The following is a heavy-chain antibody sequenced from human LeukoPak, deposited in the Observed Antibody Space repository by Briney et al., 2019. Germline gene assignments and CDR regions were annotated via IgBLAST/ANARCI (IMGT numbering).Heavy chain of an antibody. J-gene: IGHJ2*01. CDR1: GGTFSSYA. D-gene: IGHD4-17*01. CDR2: IIPIFGTA. V-gene: IGHV1-69*13. CDR3: AKVSDGDSPPHWYFDL. Sequence: SVKVSCKASGGTFSSYAISWVRQAPGQGLEWMGGIIPIFGTANYAQKFQGRVTITADESTSTAYMELSSLRAEDTAVYYCAKVSDGDSPPHWYFDLWGRGTLVTVSS.